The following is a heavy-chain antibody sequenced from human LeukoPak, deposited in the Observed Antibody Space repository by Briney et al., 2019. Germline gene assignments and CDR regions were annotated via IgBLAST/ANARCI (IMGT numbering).Heavy chain of an antibody. Sequence: GGSLRLSCAASGFTFSSYGMHWVRQAPGKGLEWVAFIRYDGSNKYYADSVKGRFTISRDNSKNTVYLQMNSLRAEDTAVYYCAGSLSGSYSYFDYWGQGTLVTVSS. V-gene: IGHV3-30*02. J-gene: IGHJ4*02. CDR2: IRYDGSNK. CDR1: GFTFSSYG. D-gene: IGHD1-26*01. CDR3: AGSLSGSYSYFDY.